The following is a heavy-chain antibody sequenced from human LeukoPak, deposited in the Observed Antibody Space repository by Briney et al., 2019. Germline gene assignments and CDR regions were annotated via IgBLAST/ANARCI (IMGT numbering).Heavy chain of an antibody. Sequence: SGTLSLTCTVSGGSISSGGYYWSWIRQHPGKGLEWIGYIYYSGSTYYNPSLKSRVTISVDTSKNQFSLKLSSVTAADTAVYYCARVEASGAAAENFDYWGQGTLVTVSS. CDR3: ARVEASGAAAENFDY. CDR2: IYYSGST. CDR1: GGSISSGGYY. D-gene: IGHD6-13*01. V-gene: IGHV4-31*03. J-gene: IGHJ4*02.